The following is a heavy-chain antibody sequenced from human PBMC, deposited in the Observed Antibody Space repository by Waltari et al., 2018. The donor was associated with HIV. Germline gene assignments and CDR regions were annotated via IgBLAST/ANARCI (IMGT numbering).Heavy chain of an antibody. CDR1: GYTFTDYY. CDR3: ASLAAAVYFDA. D-gene: IGHD6-13*01. Sequence: EVHLVQSGPAVKKPGATVKISCTVSGYTFTDYYIHWVREAPGKGLEWMGLVDPEDGETVYAEKFQGRLTISADTSAATVSFELTGLRSDDTAIYYCASLAAAVYFDAWGQGTPLSVSS. V-gene: IGHV1-69-2*01. CDR2: VDPEDGET. J-gene: IGHJ4*02.